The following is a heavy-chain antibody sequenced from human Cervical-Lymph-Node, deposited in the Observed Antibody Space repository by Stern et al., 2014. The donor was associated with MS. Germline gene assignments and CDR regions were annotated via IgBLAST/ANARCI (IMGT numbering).Heavy chain of an antibody. Sequence: EVQLVESGGGLVKPGGSLRISCAASGFTFSHYSMNWVRQAPGKGLEWVSSISRNTNFIYYADSVEGRFTNSRDNANNLLYLHMNSLRTEDTAVYYCARGGGVEADYWGQGTLVTVSS. CDR1: GFTFSHYS. D-gene: IGHD3-10*01. J-gene: IGHJ4*02. V-gene: IGHV3-21*06. CDR3: ARGGGVEADY. CDR2: ISRNTNFI.